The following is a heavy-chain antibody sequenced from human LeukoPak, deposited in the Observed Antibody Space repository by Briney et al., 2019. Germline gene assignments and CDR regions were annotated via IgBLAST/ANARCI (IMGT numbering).Heavy chain of an antibody. J-gene: IGHJ4*02. D-gene: IGHD3-22*01. Sequence: SETLSLTCTVSGGSISSYYWSWIRQPAGKGLEWIGRIYTSGSTDYNPSLKSRVTMSVDTSKNQFSLKLSSVTAADTAVYFCASRAHDTRGYYYGGARYWGQGTLVTVSS. V-gene: IGHV4-4*07. CDR2: IYTSGST. CDR1: GGSISSYY. CDR3: ASRAHDTRGYYYGGARY.